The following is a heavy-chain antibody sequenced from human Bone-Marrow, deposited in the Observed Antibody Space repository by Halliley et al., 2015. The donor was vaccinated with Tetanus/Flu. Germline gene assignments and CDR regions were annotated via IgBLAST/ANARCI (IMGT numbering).Heavy chain of an antibody. D-gene: IGHD3-16*01. CDR1: GLMFSTYW. CDR3: VRGGRDFEN. CDR2: IKRDGSEK. Sequence: SLRLSCAASGLMFSTYWMSWVRQAPGKGLEWVANIKRDGSEKYYVDSVKGRFSISRDNAKNSLYLQMNSLRAEDTAVYYCVRGGRDFENWGQGSLVTVSS. J-gene: IGHJ4*02. V-gene: IGHV3-7*03.